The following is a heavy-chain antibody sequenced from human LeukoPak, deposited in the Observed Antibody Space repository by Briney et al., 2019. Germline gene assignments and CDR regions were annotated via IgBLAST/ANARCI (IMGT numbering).Heavy chain of an antibody. CDR3: ARVGTTAYYYYYYMDV. V-gene: IGHV4-34*01. D-gene: IGHD2/OR15-2a*01. J-gene: IGHJ6*03. CDR2: INHSGST. Sequence: SSETLSLTCAVYGGSFSGYYWSWIRQPPGKGLEWIGEINHSGSTNYNPSLKSRVTISVDTSKNQFSLKLSSVTAADTAVYYCARVGTTAYYYYYYMDVWGKGTTVTVSS. CDR1: GGSFSGYY.